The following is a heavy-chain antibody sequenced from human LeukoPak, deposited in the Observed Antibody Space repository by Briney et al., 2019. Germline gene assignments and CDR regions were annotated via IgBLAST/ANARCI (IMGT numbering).Heavy chain of an antibody. CDR2: ISDRGDKT. CDR1: GFTFSSHA. J-gene: IGHJ4*02. CDR3: ARGRGPPYYFDY. V-gene: IGHV3-23*01. D-gene: IGHD3-16*01. Sequence: PGGSLRLSCAASGFTFSSHAMTWVRQAPGKGLEWVSAISDRGDKTHYADSVKGRFTISRDNYKNTLYLQMNSLRAEDTALYYCARGRGPPYYFDYWGQGTLVTVSS.